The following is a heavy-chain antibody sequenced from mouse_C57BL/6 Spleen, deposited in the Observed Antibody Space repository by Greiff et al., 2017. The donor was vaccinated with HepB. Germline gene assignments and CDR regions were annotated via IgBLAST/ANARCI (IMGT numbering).Heavy chain of an antibody. Sequence: EVKVEESGPGLVKPSQSLSLTCSVTGYSITSGYYWNWIRQFPGNKLEWMGYISYDGSNNYNPSLKNRISITRDTSKNQFFLKLSSVTTEDTATYYCARDLLLPMDYWGQGTSVTVSS. V-gene: IGHV3-6*01. D-gene: IGHD1-1*01. J-gene: IGHJ4*01. CDR2: ISYDGSN. CDR3: ARDLLLPMDY. CDR1: GYSITSGYY.